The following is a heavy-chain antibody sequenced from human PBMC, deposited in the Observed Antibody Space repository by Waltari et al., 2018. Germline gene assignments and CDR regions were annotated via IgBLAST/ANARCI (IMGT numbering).Heavy chain of an antibody. V-gene: IGHV4-59*11. CDR1: GGSLSSHY. D-gene: IGHD2-15*01. J-gene: IGHJ5*02. Sequence: QVQLQESGPGLVKPSETLSLTCTVSGGSLSSHYWSWIRQPPGKGLEWIGYIYYSGSTNYNPSLKSRVTISVDTSKNQFSLKLSSVTAADTAVYYCARAYCSGGSCYVLNWFDPWGQGTLVTVSS. CDR3: ARAYCSGGSCYVLNWFDP. CDR2: IYYSGST.